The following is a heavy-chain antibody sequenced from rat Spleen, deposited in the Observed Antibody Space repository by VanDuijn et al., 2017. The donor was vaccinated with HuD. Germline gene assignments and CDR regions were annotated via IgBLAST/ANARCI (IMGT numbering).Heavy chain of an antibody. CDR2: ITKTATST. Sequence: EVQLVESGGGLVQPGRSLKLSCVASGFTFNNYWMTWIRQAPGKGLEWVASITKTATSTYYADSVKGRFTISRDNAKTTLYLQVNSLRSEDTATYYCTRDGAFGNYFDYWGRGVMVTVSS. J-gene: IGHJ2*01. CDR1: GFTFNNYW. CDR3: TRDGAFGNYFDY. V-gene: IGHV5-31*01. D-gene: IGHD1-1*01.